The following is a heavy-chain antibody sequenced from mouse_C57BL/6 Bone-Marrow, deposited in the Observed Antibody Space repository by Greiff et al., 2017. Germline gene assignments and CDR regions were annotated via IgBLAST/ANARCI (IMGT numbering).Heavy chain of an antibody. CDR2: IYPRSGNT. D-gene: IGHD1-1*01. J-gene: IGHJ3*01. V-gene: IGHV1-81*01. Sequence: VQLQQSGAELARPGASVKLSCKASGYTFTSYGISWVKQRTGQGLEWIGEIYPRSGNTYYNEQFKGKATLTADKSSSTAYMELRSLTSEDTAVYFCARRATVVATRAWFAYWGQGTLVTVSA. CDR3: ARRATVVATRAWFAY. CDR1: GYTFTSYG.